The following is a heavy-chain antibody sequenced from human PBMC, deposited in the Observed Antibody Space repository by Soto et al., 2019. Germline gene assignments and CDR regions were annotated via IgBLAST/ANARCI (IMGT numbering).Heavy chain of an antibody. CDR1: GYTFTGYY. D-gene: IGHD3-3*01. V-gene: IGHV1-2*02. CDR3: AREEDVLRFLEWLLPGMDV. J-gene: IGHJ6*02. CDR2: INPNSGGT. Sequence: VASVKVSCKASGYTFTGYYMHWVRQAPGQGLKWMGWINPNSGGTNYAQKFQGRVTMTRDTSISTAYMELSRLRSDDTAVYYCAREEDVLRFLEWLLPGMDVWGQGTTVTVSS.